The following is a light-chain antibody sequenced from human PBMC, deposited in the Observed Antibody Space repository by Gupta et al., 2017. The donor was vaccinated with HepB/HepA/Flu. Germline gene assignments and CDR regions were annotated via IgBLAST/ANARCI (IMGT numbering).Light chain of an antibody. V-gene: IGKV1-27*01. CDR3: QKYNSVPRT. J-gene: IGKJ1*01. Sequence: DIQMTQSPSSLSASVGDRVTITCRASQDISNYLAWYQQKPGKVPKLLIYAASTLHSGFPSRFSGSGSATDFTLTISSLQPEDAATYYCQKYNSVPRTFGQGTKVEIK. CDR1: QDISNY. CDR2: AAS.